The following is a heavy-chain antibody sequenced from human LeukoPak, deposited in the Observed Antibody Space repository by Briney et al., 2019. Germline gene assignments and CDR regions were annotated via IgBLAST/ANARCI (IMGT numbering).Heavy chain of an antibody. D-gene: IGHD3-10*01. V-gene: IGHV3-23*01. J-gene: IGHJ4*02. CDR2: ITRSGST. CDR1: GFTFSSYA. Sequence: GGSLRLSCAASGFTFSSYAMSWVRRAPGKGLEWVSVITRSGSTYYADSAKGRFTISRDNSKNTLYLQMNSLRAEDTAVYSCAKDAVAPGSGGDFFDYWGQGTLVTVSS. CDR3: AKDAVAPGSGGDFFDY.